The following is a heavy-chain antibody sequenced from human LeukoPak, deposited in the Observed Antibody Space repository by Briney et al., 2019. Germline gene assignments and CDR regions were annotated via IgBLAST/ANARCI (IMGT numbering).Heavy chain of an antibody. CDR1: GGSINSHY. D-gene: IGHD3-22*01. J-gene: IGHJ3*02. Sequence: PSETLSLTCTVSGGSINSHYWSWIRQPPGKGLEWIGSIYYIDTTNYSPSLKRRVTIALDTSRKQISLRLSSVTAADTAVYYCARHNKDDKSDYYNEFAAFDIWGQGTMVTVSS. CDR3: ARHNKDDKSDYYNEFAAFDI. V-gene: IGHV4-59*08. CDR2: IYYIDTT.